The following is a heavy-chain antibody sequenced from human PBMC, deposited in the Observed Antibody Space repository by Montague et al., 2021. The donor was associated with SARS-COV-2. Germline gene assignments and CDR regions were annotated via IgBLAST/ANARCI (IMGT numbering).Heavy chain of an antibody. CDR3: ARDGGLSSSSWYLGYFDY. D-gene: IGHD6-13*01. J-gene: IGHJ4*02. CDR2: TYYRSKWYN. Sequence: CAISGDSVSSNSAAWNWIRQAPSRGLEWLGRTYYRSKWYNDYAVSVKSRITINPDTSKNQFSLQLNSVTPEDTAVYYCARDGGLSSSSWYLGYFDYWGQGTLVTVSS. V-gene: IGHV6-1*01. CDR1: GDSVSSNSAA.